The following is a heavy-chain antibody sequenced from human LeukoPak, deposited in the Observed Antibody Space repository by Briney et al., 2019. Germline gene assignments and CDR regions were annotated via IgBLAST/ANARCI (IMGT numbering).Heavy chain of an antibody. V-gene: IGHV1-58*01. CDR2: IVVGRGNT. Sequence: GTSVKVSCKASGFTFTKSAVQWVRQARGQRLEWIGWIVVGRGNTNYAQKFQERVTITRDMSTGTAYMELGSLRSEDTAVYYCARGPGAAVAGTSVGNFDYWGQGTLVTVSS. D-gene: IGHD6-19*01. CDR1: GFTFTKSA. J-gene: IGHJ4*02. CDR3: ARGPGAAVAGTSVGNFDY.